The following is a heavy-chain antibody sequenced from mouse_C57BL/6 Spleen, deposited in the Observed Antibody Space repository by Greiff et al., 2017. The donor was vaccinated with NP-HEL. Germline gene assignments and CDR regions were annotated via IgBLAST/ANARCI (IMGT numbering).Heavy chain of an antibody. D-gene: IGHD1-1*01. Sequence: QVQLQQPGAELVKPGASVKLSCKASGYTFTSYWMHWVKQRPGQGLEWIGMIHPNSGSTNYNEKFKSKATLTVDKSSSTAYMQLSSLTSEDAAVYYCARVNIYYYIDYWGQGTTLTVSS. CDR3: ARVNIYYYIDY. CDR2: IHPNSGST. V-gene: IGHV1-64*01. CDR1: GYTFTSYW. J-gene: IGHJ2*01.